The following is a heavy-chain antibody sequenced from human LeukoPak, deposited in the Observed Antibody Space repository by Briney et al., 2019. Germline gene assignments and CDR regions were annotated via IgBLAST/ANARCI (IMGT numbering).Heavy chain of an antibody. V-gene: IGHV4-34*01. J-gene: IGHJ4*02. CDR2: INHSGST. CDR3: ARGPPRDFVTSGFYYNY. Sequence: SETLSLTCAIYGGSFSDYYWSWIRQPPGKGLEWIGEINHSGSTNYNPSLTSRVTMSVDTSKNQFSLKLSSVTAADTAVYYCARGPPRDFVTSGFYYNYWGQGTRVTVSS. CDR1: GGSFSDYY. D-gene: IGHD3-22*01.